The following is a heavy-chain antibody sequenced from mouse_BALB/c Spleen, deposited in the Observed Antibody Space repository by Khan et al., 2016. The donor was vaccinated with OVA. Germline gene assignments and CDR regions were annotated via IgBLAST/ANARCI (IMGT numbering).Heavy chain of an antibody. V-gene: IGHV1-4*01. CDR3: SRDGAYYRNDGWFAY. J-gene: IGHJ3*01. Sequence: QVQLKQSGAELARPGASVKMSCKASGYTFTSYTMHWVKQRPGQGLDWIGYINLTNGYTNYNQKLKDKATLTAEKSSSTAYMQLSSLTSYDAAVYYCSRDGAYYRNDGWFAYWGQGTLVTVSA. D-gene: IGHD2-14*01. CDR1: GYTFTSYT. CDR2: INLTNGYT.